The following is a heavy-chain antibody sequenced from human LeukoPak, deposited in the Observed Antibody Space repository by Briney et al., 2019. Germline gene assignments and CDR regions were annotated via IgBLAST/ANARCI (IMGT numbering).Heavy chain of an antibody. J-gene: IGHJ6*02. CDR1: GFTFSSYS. CDR3: SRVYSSSSGKGMDV. V-gene: IGHV3-48*04. Sequence: GGSLRLSCAASGFTFSSYSMNWVRQAPGKGLEWVSSISSSGGTMYYADSVKGRFTISRDNAKNSLCLQMNSLRAEDTAIYYCSRVYSSSSGKGMDVWGQGTTVTVSS. D-gene: IGHD6-6*01. CDR2: ISSSGGTM.